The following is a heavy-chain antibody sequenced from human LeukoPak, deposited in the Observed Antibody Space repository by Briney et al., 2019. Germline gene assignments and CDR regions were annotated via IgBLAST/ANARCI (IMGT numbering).Heavy chain of an antibody. Sequence: SETLSLTFTVSGGSIDSYYWNWIRQPPGKGLEYIGYIYYSGSTDCNPSLKSRVTMSVDTSKNQFSLKLSSVTAADTAIYYCARRGWDYYGMDVWGQGTAVTVSS. CDR3: ARRGWDYYGMDV. CDR2: IYYSGST. D-gene: IGHD6-19*01. V-gene: IGHV4-59*01. J-gene: IGHJ6*02. CDR1: GGSIDSYY.